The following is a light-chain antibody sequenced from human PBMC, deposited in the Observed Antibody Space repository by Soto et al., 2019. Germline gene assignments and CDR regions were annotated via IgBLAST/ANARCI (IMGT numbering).Light chain of an antibody. CDR2: GAS. J-gene: IGKJ1*01. V-gene: IGKV3-15*01. CDR1: QSVSSN. Sequence: EIVMTQSPATLSVSPGERATLSCRASQSVSSNLAWYQQKPGQAPRLLIYGASTTATGIPARFSGSGSGTEFNLTISSPQSEAVAVYYYQQYNNWPLSVGQGTKVDIK. CDR3: QQYNNWPLS.